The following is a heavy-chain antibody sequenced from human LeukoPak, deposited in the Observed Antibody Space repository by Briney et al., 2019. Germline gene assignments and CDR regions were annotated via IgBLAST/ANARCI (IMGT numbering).Heavy chain of an antibody. CDR2: ISSTGSII. CDR1: GFTFSNYY. V-gene: IGHV3-11*01. CDR3: ARDCSSTCCDLGTFDF. Sequence: SGGSLRLSCAASGFTFSNYYMTWIRQAPGKGLEWVAHISSTGSIIYHADSVKGRFTISRDNARNSLFLQMDSLRVEDTAVYYCARDCSSTCCDLGTFDFWGQGALVTVSS. J-gene: IGHJ4*02. D-gene: IGHD2-2*01.